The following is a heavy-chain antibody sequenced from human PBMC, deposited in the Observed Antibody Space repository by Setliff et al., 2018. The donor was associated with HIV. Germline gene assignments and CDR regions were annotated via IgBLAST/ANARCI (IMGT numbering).Heavy chain of an antibody. V-gene: IGHV1-46*01. Sequence: ASVKVSCKSSGYTFTSYSMHWVRQAPGQGLEWMGIINPSGGSTSYAQKFQGRVTMTRDTSTSTVYMELSSLRSEDTAVYYCASARIPTGGVSTSLDFWGLGTLVTVSS. CDR2: INPSGGST. CDR3: ASARIPTGGVSTSLDF. J-gene: IGHJ4*02. D-gene: IGHD2-15*01. CDR1: GYTFTSYS.